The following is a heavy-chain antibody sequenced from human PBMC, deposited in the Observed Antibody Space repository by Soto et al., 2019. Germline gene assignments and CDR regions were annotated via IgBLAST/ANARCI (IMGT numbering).Heavy chain of an antibody. J-gene: IGHJ3*02. D-gene: IGHD3-10*01. CDR1: GFAFSSHP. CDR3: ARGVIGSSRAFDS. V-gene: IGHV3-23*01. Sequence: VPLLESVGGLAQPGGSLRLSCAASGFAFSSHPMSWVRPATEKGLEWVSGISEGCDLTYNADSLKGRFTISRDNSKDTLSLQMNSLRAEDTAVYYCARGVIGSSRAFDSWGQWTMVTVAS. CDR2: ISEGCDLT.